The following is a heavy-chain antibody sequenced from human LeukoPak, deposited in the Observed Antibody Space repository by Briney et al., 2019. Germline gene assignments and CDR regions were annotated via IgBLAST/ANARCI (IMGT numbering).Heavy chain of an antibody. D-gene: IGHD5-18*01. Sequence: GGSLRLSCAASGFTVSSNYMSWVRQAPGKGLEWVSVIYSGGSTYYADSVKGRFTISRDNSKNTLYLQMNSLRAEDTAVYYCARGQLWFQTGATRRPTNYYYYYYMDVWGKGTTVTVSS. J-gene: IGHJ6*03. V-gene: IGHV3-53*01. CDR1: GFTVSSNY. CDR3: ARGQLWFQTGATRRPTNYYYYYYMDV. CDR2: IYSGGST.